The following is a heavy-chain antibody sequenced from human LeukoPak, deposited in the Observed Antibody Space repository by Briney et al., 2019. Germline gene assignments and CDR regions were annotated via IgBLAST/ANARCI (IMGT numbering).Heavy chain of an antibody. CDR1: GGSISSYY. Sequence: PSETLSLTCTVSGGSISSYYWSWIRQPPGKGLEWIGYIYYSGSTNYNPSLKSRVTISVDTSKNQFSLKLSSVTAADTAVYYCAREKGPRYFDYWGQGTLVTVSS. CDR2: IYYSGST. CDR3: AREKGPRYFDY. V-gene: IGHV4-59*12. J-gene: IGHJ4*02.